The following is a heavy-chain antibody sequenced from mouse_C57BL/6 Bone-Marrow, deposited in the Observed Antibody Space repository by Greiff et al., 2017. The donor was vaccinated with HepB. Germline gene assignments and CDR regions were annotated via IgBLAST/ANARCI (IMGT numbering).Heavy chain of an antibody. V-gene: IGHV1-61*01. CDR2: IYPSDSET. CDR1: GYTFTSYW. Sequence: VKLQQPGAELVRPGSSVKLSCKASGYTFTSYWMDWVKQRPGQGLEWIGNIYPSDSETHYNQKFKDKATLTVDKSSSTAYMQLSSLTSEDSAVYYCARSEGLRLDYWGQGTTLTVSS. J-gene: IGHJ2*01. CDR3: ARSEGLRLDY. D-gene: IGHD2-4*01.